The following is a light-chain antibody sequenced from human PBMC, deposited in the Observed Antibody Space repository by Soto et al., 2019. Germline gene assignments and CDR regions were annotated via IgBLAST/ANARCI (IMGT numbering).Light chain of an antibody. J-gene: IGKJ4*01. Sequence: EMVLTQSPATLSLSPGESATLSCRASQNVGINFAGYQQKSGQPPRLLIHTASSSATGIPASFSGSGSRTDFSLTIISLVHDDIAVYYCHEHCRCPRCTFGGGTKVEMK. CDR1: QNVGIN. CDR2: TAS. CDR3: HEHCRCPRCT. V-gene: IGKV3-11*01.